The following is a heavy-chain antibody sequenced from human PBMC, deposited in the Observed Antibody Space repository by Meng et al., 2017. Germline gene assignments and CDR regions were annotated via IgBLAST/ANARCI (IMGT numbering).Heavy chain of an antibody. V-gene: IGHV3-49*04. CDR2: IRSKAYGGTT. CDR1: GFTFGDYA. D-gene: IGHD3-22*01. CDR3: TREGYDSSGYYYEY. J-gene: IGHJ4*02. Sequence: GGSLRLSCTASGFTFGDYAMSWVRQAPGKGLEWVGFIRSKAYGGTTEYAASVKGRFTISRDDSKSIAYLQMNSLKTEDTAVYYCTREGYDSSGYYYEYWGQGTLVTVSS.